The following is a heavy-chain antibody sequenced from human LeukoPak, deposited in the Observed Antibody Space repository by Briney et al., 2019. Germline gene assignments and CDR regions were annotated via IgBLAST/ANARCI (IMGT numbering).Heavy chain of an antibody. Sequence: PGGSLRLSCAASGFTFSSYSMNWVRQAPGKGLEWVSFISSSSRYIFYADSVKGRFTISRDNAKDSLHLQMNSLRADDTAVYFCARGGVGLTTVDDFDYWGQGTLVTVSS. CDR3: ARGGVGLTTVDDFDY. V-gene: IGHV3-21*01. CDR1: GFTFSSYS. D-gene: IGHD4-23*01. J-gene: IGHJ4*02. CDR2: ISSSSRYI.